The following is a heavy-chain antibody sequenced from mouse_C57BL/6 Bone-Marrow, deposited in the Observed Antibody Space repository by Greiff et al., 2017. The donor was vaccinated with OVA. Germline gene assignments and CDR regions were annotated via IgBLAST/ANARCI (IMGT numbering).Heavy chain of an antibody. CDR1: GYTFTSYW. D-gene: IGHD2-3*01. Sequence: QVQLQQPGAELVKPGALVKLSCKASGYTFTSYWMHWVKQRPGQGLEWIGMIHPNSGSTNYNDKFKSKATLTVDTSSSTDNKQLRSLTSEDSAVYYSAKPIYDGYCYAMDYWGQGTSVTVSS. J-gene: IGHJ4*01. V-gene: IGHV1-64*01. CDR3: AKPIYDGYCYAMDY. CDR2: IHPNSGST.